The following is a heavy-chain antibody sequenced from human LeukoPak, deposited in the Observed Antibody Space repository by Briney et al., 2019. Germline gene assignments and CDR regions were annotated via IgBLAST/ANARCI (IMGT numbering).Heavy chain of an antibody. D-gene: IGHD4-23*01. V-gene: IGHV4-61*01. CDR1: GGSVSSGSYY. CDR2: IYYSGST. J-gene: IGHJ3*02. CDR3: ATYYGGNSGTDAFDI. Sequence: SETLSLTCTVSGGSVSSGSYYWSWIRQPPGKGLEWIGYIYYSGSTNYNPSLKSRVTISVDTSKNQFSLKLSSVTAADTAVYYCATYYGGNSGTDAFDIWGQGTMVTVSS.